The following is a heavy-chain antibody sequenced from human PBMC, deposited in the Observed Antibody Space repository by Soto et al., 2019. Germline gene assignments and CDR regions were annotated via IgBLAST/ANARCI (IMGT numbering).Heavy chain of an antibody. CDR2: IKQDGSVK. Sequence: GGSLRLSCAASGFNFRNYWMTWVRQTPGKGLEWVANIKQDGSVKYYVDSVKGRFTISRDNAKNSVYLQMNSLRVEDTAVYYCARIGYSSSSNDYWGQGTLVTVSS. V-gene: IGHV3-7*01. D-gene: IGHD2-2*03. CDR1: GFNFRNYW. CDR3: ARIGYSSSSNDY. J-gene: IGHJ4*02.